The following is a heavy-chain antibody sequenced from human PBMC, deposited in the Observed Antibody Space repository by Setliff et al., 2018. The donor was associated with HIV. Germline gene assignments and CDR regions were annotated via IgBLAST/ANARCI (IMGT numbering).Heavy chain of an antibody. V-gene: IGHV1-69*05. Sequence: SVKVSCKASGGIFSRFAFSWVRQAPGQGLVWMGGIIPIFGTPNYAQKFQGRVTITTDESTNTVYMELYSLTSEDTAIYYCASSAGAVPTTAPYGDYYYYFYMDVWGKGTTVTVSS. CDR2: IIPIFGTP. J-gene: IGHJ6*03. D-gene: IGHD1-1*01. CDR3: ASSAGAVPTTAPYGDYYYYFYMDV. CDR1: GGIFSRFA.